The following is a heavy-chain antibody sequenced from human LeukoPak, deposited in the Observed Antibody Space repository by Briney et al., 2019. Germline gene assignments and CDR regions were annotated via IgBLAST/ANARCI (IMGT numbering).Heavy chain of an antibody. Sequence: GGSLRLSCAASGFTFSSFAMSXXXQAPGXGLEWVSGISGSGGSTYYADSVKGRFTISRXNSKNTLYLQMNGLRAEDTAIYYCARRCGSTCFDYWGQGTLVTVSS. V-gene: IGHV3-23*01. J-gene: IGHJ4*02. D-gene: IGHD6-13*01. CDR3: ARRCGSTCFDY. CDR1: GFTFSSFA. CDR2: ISGSGGST.